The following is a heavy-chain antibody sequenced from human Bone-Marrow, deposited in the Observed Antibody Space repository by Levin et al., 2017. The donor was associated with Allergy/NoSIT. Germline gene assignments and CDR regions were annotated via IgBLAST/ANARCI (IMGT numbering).Heavy chain of an antibody. V-gene: IGHV1-2*06. CDR2: INPNSGDT. CDR1: GYTFTDYY. J-gene: IGHJ4*02. Sequence: EASVKVSCKTSGYTFTDYYLHWVRQAPGQGLEWMGRINPNSGDTNYAQRFQGRVSMTRDTVINTVHMELNTMRSDDTAVYYCARGGWDGDTLDYWGQGTLVTVSS. CDR3: ARGGWDGDTLDY. D-gene: IGHD4-17*01.